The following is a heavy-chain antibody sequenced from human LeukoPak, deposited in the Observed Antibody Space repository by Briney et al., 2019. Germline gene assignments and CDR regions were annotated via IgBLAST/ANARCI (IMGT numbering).Heavy chain of an antibody. J-gene: IGHJ6*02. Sequence: SETLSLTCTVSGGSISSGSYYWSWIRRPAGKGLEWIGRIYTSGSTNYNPSLKSRVTISVDTSKNQFSLKLSSVTAADTAVYYCAKEGNFGSGHYGMDVWGQGTTVTVSS. CDR1: GGSISSGSYY. CDR3: AKEGNFGSGHYGMDV. V-gene: IGHV4-61*02. CDR2: IYTSGST. D-gene: IGHD3-3*01.